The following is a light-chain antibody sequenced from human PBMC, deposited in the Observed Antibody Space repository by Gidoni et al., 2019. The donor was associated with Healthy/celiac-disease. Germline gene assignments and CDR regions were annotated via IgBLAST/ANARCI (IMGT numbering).Light chain of an antibody. J-gene: IGLJ2*01. CDR3: NSRDSSGNHLV. V-gene: IGLV3-19*01. CDR2: GQN. Sequence: SAELIQAPAVSVALGQTVRITCQGDSLRSYYASWYQQKPGQAPVLVIYGQNTRPSGIPDRFSGSSSGNTASLTITGAQAEDEADYYCNSRDSSGNHLVFGGGTKLTVL. CDR1: SLRSYY.